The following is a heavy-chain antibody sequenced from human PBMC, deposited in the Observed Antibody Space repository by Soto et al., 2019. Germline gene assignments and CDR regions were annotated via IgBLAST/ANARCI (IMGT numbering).Heavy chain of an antibody. CDR3: VRGYCTTSPCSGDFQF. D-gene: IGHD2-15*01. Sequence: QVQLVQSGAELKKPGASVKVACKASGYKFTTYFIHWVRQAHGQGHEWMGMIHPSGDTGYAQKFRGRVTMTIDTSTTTAYMELRNLTSEDTAVYFSVRGYCTTSPCSGDFQFWGQGTLVTVSS. V-gene: IGHV1-46*01. CDR1: GYKFTTYF. J-gene: IGHJ1*01. CDR2: IHPSGDT.